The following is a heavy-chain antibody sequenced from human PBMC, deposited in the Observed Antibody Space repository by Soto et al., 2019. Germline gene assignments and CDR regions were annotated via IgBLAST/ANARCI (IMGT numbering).Heavy chain of an antibody. D-gene: IGHD3-22*01. Sequence: SETLSLTCTVSGGSISDGYYWSWIRQHPGKGLEWIGSISYSGSTSYNPSLKSRLTISVERSKSQFSLNLSSVTAADTAVYYCARRDRSGYSYWLDTWGQGTLVTVSS. J-gene: IGHJ5*02. CDR2: ISYSGST. CDR3: ARRDRSGYSYWLDT. CDR1: GGSISDGYY. V-gene: IGHV4-31*03.